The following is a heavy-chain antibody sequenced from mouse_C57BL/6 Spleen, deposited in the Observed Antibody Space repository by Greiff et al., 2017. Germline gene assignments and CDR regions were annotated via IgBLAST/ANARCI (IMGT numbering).Heavy chain of an antibody. Sequence: EVHLVESEGGLVQPGSSMKLSCTASGFTFSDYYMAWVRQVPEKGLEWVANINYDGSSTYYLDSLKSRFIISRDNAKNILYLQMSSLKSEDTATYYCARDLTGVHYFDYWGQGTTLTVSS. D-gene: IGHD4-1*01. V-gene: IGHV5-16*01. CDR1: GFTFSDYY. J-gene: IGHJ2*01. CDR3: ARDLTGVHYFDY. CDR2: INYDGSST.